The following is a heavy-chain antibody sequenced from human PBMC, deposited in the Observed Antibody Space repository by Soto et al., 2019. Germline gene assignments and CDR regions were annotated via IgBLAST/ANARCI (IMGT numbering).Heavy chain of an antibody. Sequence: PRGSVRLSCAASGFTFTSYGMNWVRQAPGKGLEWVSGVSGSGGSAYYADSVKGRFTSSRDNSKNTLYLQMNSLRAEDTAVYYCAKDFSTANTYAIHYYYSYGLGVWGQGTTVTGS. CDR1: GFTFTSYG. D-gene: IGHD2-8*01. CDR2: VSGSGGSA. V-gene: IGHV3-23*01. J-gene: IGHJ6*02. CDR3: AKDFSTANTYAIHYYYSYGLGV.